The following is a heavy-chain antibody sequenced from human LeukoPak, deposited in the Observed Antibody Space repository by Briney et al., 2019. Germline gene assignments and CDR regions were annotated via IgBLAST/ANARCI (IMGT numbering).Heavy chain of an antibody. CDR3: AKDNGFGDPYYYMDV. CDR2: ISWDGGST. D-gene: IGHD3-10*01. Sequence: GGSLRLSCAASGFTFDDYAMHWVPQAPGKGLEWVSLISWDGGSTYYADSVKGRFTISRDNSKNSLYLQMNSLRAEDTALYYCAKDNGFGDPYYYMDVWGKGTTVTVSS. CDR1: GFTFDDYA. J-gene: IGHJ6*03. V-gene: IGHV3-43D*03.